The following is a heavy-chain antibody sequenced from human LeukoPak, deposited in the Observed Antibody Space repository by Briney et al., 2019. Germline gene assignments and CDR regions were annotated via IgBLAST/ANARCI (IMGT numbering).Heavy chain of an antibody. V-gene: IGHV1-69*01. CDR2: IIPIFGTA. D-gene: IGHD6-6*01. J-gene: IGHJ3*02. CDR3: AREYSSASIPLGSFDI. Sequence: SVKVSCKASGGTFSSYAISWVRPAPGQGLEWMGGIIPIFGTANYAQKFQGRVTITADESTSTAYMELSSLRSEDTAVYYCAREYSSASIPLGSFDIWGQGTMVTVSS. CDR1: GGTFSSYA.